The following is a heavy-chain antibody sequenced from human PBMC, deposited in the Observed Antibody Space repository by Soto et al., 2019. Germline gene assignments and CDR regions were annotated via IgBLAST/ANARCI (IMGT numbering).Heavy chain of an antibody. CDR1: GYNFTAFW. CDR3: ARVYNIWFGS. D-gene: IGHD1-1*01. V-gene: IGHV5-10-1*01. Sequence: GESLKISCKASGYNFTAFWVHWVRQMPGRGLEWLGKIDPTDSYTNYSPSFEGHVTISTDNSISTAYLQWSSLRASDTALYFCARVYNIWFGSCAQGTMVTVSS. CDR2: IDPTDSYT. J-gene: IGHJ5*01.